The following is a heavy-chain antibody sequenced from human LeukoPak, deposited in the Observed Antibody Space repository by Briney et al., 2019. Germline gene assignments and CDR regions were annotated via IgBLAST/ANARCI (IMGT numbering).Heavy chain of an antibody. V-gene: IGHV3-74*01. J-gene: IGHJ4*02. CDR3: AKDRFWSGYSEHFDY. D-gene: IGHD3-3*01. CDR2: INSDGSST. Sequence: GGSLRLSCAASGFTFSSYWMHWVRQAPGKGLVWVSRINSDGSSTSYTDSVKGRFTISRDNAKNTLYLQMNSLRAEDTAVYYCAKDRFWSGYSEHFDYWGQGTLVTVSS. CDR1: GFTFSSYW.